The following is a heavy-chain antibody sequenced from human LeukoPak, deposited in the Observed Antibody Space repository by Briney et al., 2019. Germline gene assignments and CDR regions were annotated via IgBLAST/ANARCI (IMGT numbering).Heavy chain of an antibody. D-gene: IGHD5-24*01. CDR1: GYTFINYY. Sequence: VASVKVSCEASGYTFINYYIHWVRQAPGQGLEWMGLINPGGDNTDYAQNFQGRVTMTRDTSTSTVYMGLSSLRSEDTAVYYCARIRDGYNDAYDIWGQGTMVTVSS. CDR3: ARIRDGYNDAYDI. CDR2: INPGGDNT. J-gene: IGHJ3*02. V-gene: IGHV1-46*01.